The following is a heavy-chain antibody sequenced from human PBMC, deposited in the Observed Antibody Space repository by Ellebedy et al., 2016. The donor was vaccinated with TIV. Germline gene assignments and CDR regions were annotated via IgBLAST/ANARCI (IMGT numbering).Heavy chain of an antibody. CDR1: GFTFSRYW. D-gene: IGHD1-14*01. V-gene: IGHV3-74*01. J-gene: IGHJ4*02. CDR3: TTQIIKGYY. Sequence: PGGSLRLSCAASGFTFSRYWMYWVRQAPGKGLVWASRINSDGSSTSYPDSVEGRFTVSRDNAKNTLDLQMNSLRAEDTAVYYGTTQIIKGYYWGRGTLVTVST. CDR2: INSDGSST.